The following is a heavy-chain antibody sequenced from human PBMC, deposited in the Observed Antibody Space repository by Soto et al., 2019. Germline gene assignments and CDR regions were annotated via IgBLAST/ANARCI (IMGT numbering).Heavy chain of an antibody. Sequence: QVQLVQSGAEVKKPGSSVKVSCKASGGTFSSYAISWVRQAHGQGLEWMGGIIPIFGTANYAQKFQGRVTITADKSTSTAYMELSSLRSEDTAVYYCARSQNPLYYVYVWGSYDYWGQGTLVTVSS. V-gene: IGHV1-69*06. D-gene: IGHD3-16*01. CDR1: GGTFSSYA. CDR2: IIPIFGTA. CDR3: ARSQNPLYYVYVWGSYDY. J-gene: IGHJ4*02.